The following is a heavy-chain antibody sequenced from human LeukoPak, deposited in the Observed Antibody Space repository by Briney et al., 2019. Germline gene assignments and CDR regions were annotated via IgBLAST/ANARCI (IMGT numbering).Heavy chain of an antibody. J-gene: IGHJ4*02. CDR1: GFTFSSYG. CDR2: ISGSGGST. D-gene: IGHD5-12*01. V-gene: IGHV3-23*01. CDR3: AKNEVWWLPDS. Sequence: GGSLRPSCAASGFTFSSYGMSWVRQAPGKGLEWVSAISGSGGSTYYADSVKGRFTISRDNSKNTLYLQMNSLRADDTALYYCAKNEVWWLPDSWGQGTLVTVSS.